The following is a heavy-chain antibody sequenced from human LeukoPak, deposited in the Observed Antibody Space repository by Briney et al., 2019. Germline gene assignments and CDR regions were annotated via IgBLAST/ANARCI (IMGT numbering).Heavy chain of an antibody. Sequence: PGGSLRLSCAASGFTFSSHRMSWVRQAPGKGLEWVAVISYDGSNKYYADSVKGRFTISRDNSKNTLYLQMNSLRAEDTAVYYCANLLHQNYYGSGSYYKAYDYWGQGTLVTVSS. CDR3: ANLLHQNYYGSGSYYKAYDY. CDR2: ISYDGSNK. CDR1: GFTFSSHR. D-gene: IGHD3-10*01. J-gene: IGHJ4*02. V-gene: IGHV3-30*18.